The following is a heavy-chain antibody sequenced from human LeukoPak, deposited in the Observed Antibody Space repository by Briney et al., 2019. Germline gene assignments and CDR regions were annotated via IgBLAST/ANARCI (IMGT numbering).Heavy chain of an antibody. J-gene: IGHJ4*02. V-gene: IGHV3-48*02. Sequence: GGSLRLSCAASGFTFGTYNMNWVRQAPGKGLEWVSYISFSSSTIHYADSVKGRFTISRDNAKNSLYLQMNSLRDEDTAVYCCATKMATKGSFEYWGQGTLVTVSS. CDR3: ATKMATKGSFEY. CDR2: ISFSSSTI. D-gene: IGHD5-24*01. CDR1: GFTFGTYN.